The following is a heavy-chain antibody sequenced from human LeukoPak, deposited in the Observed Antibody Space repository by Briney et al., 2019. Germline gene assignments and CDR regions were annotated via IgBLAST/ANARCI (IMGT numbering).Heavy chain of an antibody. J-gene: IGHJ4*02. CDR3: ANGLYYDSSGYYFDY. CDR2: ISYDGSNK. CDR1: GFTFSSYG. V-gene: IGHV3-30*18. D-gene: IGHD3-22*01. Sequence: PGRSLRLSCAASGFTFSSYGMHWVRQAPGKGLEWVAVISYDGSNKYYADSVKGRFTISRDNSKNTLYLQMNSLRAEDTAVYYCANGLYYDSSGYYFDYWGQGTLVTVSS.